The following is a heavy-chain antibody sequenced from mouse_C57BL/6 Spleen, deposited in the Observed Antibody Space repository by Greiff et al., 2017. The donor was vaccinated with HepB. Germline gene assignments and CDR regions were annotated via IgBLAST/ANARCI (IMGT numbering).Heavy chain of an antibody. J-gene: IGHJ2*01. CDR2: ISSGGSYT. CDR1: GFTFSSYG. CDR3: ARWGLGLGFDY. D-gene: IGHD4-1*01. V-gene: IGHV5-6*01. Sequence: EVKLQESGGDLVKPGGSLKLSCAASGFTFSSYGMSWVRQTPDKRLEWVATISSGGSYTYYPDSVKGRFTISRDNAKNTLYLQMSSLKSEDTAMYYCARWGLGLGFDYWGQGTTLTVSS.